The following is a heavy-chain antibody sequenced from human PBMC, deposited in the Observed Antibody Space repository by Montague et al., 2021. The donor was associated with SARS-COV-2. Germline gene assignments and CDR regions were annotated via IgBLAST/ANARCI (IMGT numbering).Heavy chain of an antibody. Sequence: SETLSLTCAVYGGSFSGYYWSWIRQPPGKGLEWIGEINHSGSTNYNPSLKSRVTISVDTSKNQFSLKLSSVTAADTAVYYCASLKLGYCSSTSCYSDWFDPRGQGTLVTVSS. V-gene: IGHV4-34*01. CDR2: INHSGST. CDR1: GGSFSGYY. J-gene: IGHJ5*02. D-gene: IGHD2-2*02. CDR3: ASLKLGYCSSTSCYSDWFDP.